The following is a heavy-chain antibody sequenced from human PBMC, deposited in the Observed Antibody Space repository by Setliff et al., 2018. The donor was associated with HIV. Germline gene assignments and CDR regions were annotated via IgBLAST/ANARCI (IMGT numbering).Heavy chain of an antibody. V-gene: IGHV1-2*02. Sequence: ASVKVSCKVSGYTFTSYYMHWVRQAPGQGLEWMGWINPNSGGTNYAQKFQGRVTMTRDTSISTAYMELSRLRSDDTAVYYCARSGYSSSWYLDYYYYYGMDVWGQGTTVTVSS. CDR3: ARSGYSSSWYLDYYYYYGMDV. D-gene: IGHD6-13*01. CDR1: GYTFTSYY. CDR2: INPNSGGT. J-gene: IGHJ6*02.